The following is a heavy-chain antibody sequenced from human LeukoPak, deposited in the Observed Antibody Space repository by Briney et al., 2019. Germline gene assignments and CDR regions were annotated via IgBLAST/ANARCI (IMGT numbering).Heavy chain of an antibody. V-gene: IGHV3-74*03. D-gene: IGHD3-3*01. J-gene: IGHJ4*02. CDR2: VDRDGAPI. Sequence: QPGGSLRLSCAASGFALSASNMHWVRQGPGKGLEWVARVDRDGAPIEYADSVKGRFTVSRDNARRTLYLHMSGLRVEDTALYYCARSRWSGYIDNWGQGTLVTVS. CDR1: GFALSASN. CDR3: ARSRWSGYIDN.